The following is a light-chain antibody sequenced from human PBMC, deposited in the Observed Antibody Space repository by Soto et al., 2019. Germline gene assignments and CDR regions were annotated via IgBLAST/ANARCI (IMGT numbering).Light chain of an antibody. CDR2: EVT. V-gene: IGLV2-23*02. CDR3: CSYTRSDTVV. Sequence: QSVLTQPASVSGSPGQSITISCTAAGRDVGTYNLVSWYQQHPGKAPKLVIYEVTKRPSGASNRFSGSKSGNTASLTISALQAEDEADYYCCSYTRSDTVVFGGGTKLTVL. J-gene: IGLJ2*01. CDR1: GRDVGTYNL.